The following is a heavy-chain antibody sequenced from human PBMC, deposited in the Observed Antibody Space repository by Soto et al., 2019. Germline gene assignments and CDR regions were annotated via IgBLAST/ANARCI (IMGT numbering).Heavy chain of an antibody. V-gene: IGHV4-59*01. J-gene: IGHJ3*01. CDR3: ARWLTQETFDV. Sequence: QVQLQESGPGLLKPSETLSLTCTVSGASLSSYYWSWIRQPPGKGLEWIGYIYYSGSINYNPSLKIRASISGDTSKNQFSLTLTSVTAADTAVYYCARWLTQETFDVWGQGTMVTVSS. D-gene: IGHD3-9*01. CDR1: GASLSSYY. CDR2: IYYSGSI.